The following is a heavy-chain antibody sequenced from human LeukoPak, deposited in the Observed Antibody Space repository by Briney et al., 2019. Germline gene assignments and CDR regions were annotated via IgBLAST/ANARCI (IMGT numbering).Heavy chain of an antibody. CDR1: GFTFRDYS. CDR3: ARAIAVAGPYYFDY. CDR2: IGSVTTYT. V-gene: IGHV3-21*01. J-gene: IGHJ4*02. D-gene: IGHD6-19*01. Sequence: GGSLRLFCAASGFTFRDYSMNWVRQAPGKGLEWVSYIGSVTTYTHYADSVKGRFTISRDNAKNSLYLQMNSLRAEDTAVYYCARAIAVAGPYYFDYWGQGTLVTVSS.